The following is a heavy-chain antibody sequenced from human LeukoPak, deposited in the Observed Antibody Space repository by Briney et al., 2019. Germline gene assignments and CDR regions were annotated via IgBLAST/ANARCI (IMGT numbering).Heavy chain of an antibody. CDR1: GFTFSSYA. J-gene: IGHJ4*02. CDR3: ARATGIAVAFDY. Sequence: PGGSLRLSCAASGFTFSSYAMHWVRQAPGKGLEWVAVISYDGSNKYYADSVKGRFTISRDNSKNTLYLQTNSLRAEDTAVYYCARATGIAVAFDYWGQGTLVTVSS. D-gene: IGHD6-19*01. CDR2: ISYDGSNK. V-gene: IGHV3-30-3*01.